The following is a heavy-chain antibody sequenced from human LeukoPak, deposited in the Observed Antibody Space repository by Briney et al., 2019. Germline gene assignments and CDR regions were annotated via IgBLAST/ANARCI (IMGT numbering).Heavy chain of an antibody. CDR1: GGSISNSSYY. V-gene: IGHV4-39*07. Sequence: SETLSLTCTVSGGSISNSSYYWGWIRQPPGKGLEWIGSIYYTGSTYYNPSLKSRVTISVDTSKNQFSLQLNSVTAADTAMYYCARFNSGSYQHYFDYWGQGTLVTVSS. D-gene: IGHD1-26*01. CDR3: ARFNSGSYQHYFDY. J-gene: IGHJ4*02. CDR2: IYYTGST.